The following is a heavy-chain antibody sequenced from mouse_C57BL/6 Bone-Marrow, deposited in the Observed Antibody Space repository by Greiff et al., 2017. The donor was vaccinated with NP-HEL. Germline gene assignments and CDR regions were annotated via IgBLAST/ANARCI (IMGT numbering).Heavy chain of an antibody. CDR3: AIYYGYPCAKDY. D-gene: IGHD2-2*01. CDR1: GYTFTSYW. J-gene: IGHJ4*01. V-gene: IGHV1-69*01. Sequence: QVQLQQSGAELVMPGASVKLSCKASGYTFTSYWMHWVKQRPGQGLEWIGEIDPSDSYTNYNQKFKGKSTLTVDKSSSTAYMQLSSLTSEDSAVYYCAIYYGYPCAKDYWGQGTSVTVSS. CDR2: IDPSDSYT.